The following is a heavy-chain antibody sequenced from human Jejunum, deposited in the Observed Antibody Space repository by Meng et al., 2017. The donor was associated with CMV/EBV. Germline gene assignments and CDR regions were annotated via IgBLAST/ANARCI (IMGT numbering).Heavy chain of an antibody. Sequence: HSVRHAPGQAPEWLAIISNAATHMFYTDSVTARFTLSTDTSNNTLYLTMVRLRPQDTAVYSCATDPLGGSGDFWARNWFDLWGQGTLVTVSS. CDR2: ISNAATHM. J-gene: IGHJ5*02. CDR3: ATDPLGGSGDFWARNWFDL. D-gene: IGHD3-10*01. V-gene: IGHV3-30*10.